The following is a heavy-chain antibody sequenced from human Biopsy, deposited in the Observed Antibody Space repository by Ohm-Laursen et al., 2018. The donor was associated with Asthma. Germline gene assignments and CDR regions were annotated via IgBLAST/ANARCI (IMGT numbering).Heavy chain of an antibody. V-gene: IGHV3-9*01. Sequence: SLRLSCTASGFTFDDYAMHWVRQAPGKGLEWVSGVSWNSGSIDYADSVKGRFTISRVNAKNSLYLQMNSLRGADTALYYCVKDIRLQLWGFDSWGQGTLVTVSS. CDR1: GFTFDDYA. J-gene: IGHJ4*02. CDR3: VKDIRLQLWGFDS. CDR2: VSWNSGSI. D-gene: IGHD6-13*01.